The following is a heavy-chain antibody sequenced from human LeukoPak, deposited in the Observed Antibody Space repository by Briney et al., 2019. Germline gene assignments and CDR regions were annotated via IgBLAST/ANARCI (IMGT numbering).Heavy chain of an antibody. CDR2: ISAYNGNT. CDR3: ARVGFLPLTGYYIDY. J-gene: IGHJ4*02. Sequence: ASVKVSCKASGYTFTSYGISWVRQAPGQGLEWMGWISAYNGNTNYAQKLQGRVTMTTDTSTSTAYMELRSLRSDDTAVYYCARVGFLPLTGYYIDYWGQGTLVTVSS. CDR1: GYTFTSYG. V-gene: IGHV1-18*01. D-gene: IGHD3-9*01.